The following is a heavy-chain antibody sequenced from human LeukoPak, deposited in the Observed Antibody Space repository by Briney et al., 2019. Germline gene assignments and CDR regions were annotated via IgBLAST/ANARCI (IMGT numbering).Heavy chain of an antibody. V-gene: IGHV3-23*01. CDR1: GFTFIMYG. D-gene: IGHD3-3*01. J-gene: IGHJ4*02. CDR3: VRHDFWSGFKGGDY. Sequence: GGSLRLSCAASGFTFIMYGMSWVRQAPGKGLEWVSSISGGGVNTYYADSVKGRFTISRDNVKNSLYLQMNSLRAEDTAFYYCVRHDFWSGFKGGDYWGQGTLVTVSS. CDR2: ISGGGVNT.